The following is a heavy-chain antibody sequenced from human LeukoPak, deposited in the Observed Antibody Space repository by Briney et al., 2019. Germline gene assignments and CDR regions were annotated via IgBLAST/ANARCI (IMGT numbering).Heavy chain of an antibody. V-gene: IGHV1-69*13. CDR2: IIPIFGTA. J-gene: IGHJ4*02. D-gene: IGHD3-10*01. CDR1: GGTFSSYA. Sequence: SVKVSCKASGGTFSSYAISWVRQAPGQGLEWMGGIIPIFGTANYAQKFQGRVTITADESTSIAYMELSSLRSEDTAVYYCASSYGSGSYSIFDYWGQGTLVTVSS. CDR3: ASSYGSGSYSIFDY.